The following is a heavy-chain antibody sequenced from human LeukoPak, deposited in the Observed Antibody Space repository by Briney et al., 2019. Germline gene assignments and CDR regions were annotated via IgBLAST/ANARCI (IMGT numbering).Heavy chain of an antibody. V-gene: IGHV4-39*07. Sequence: PSETLSLTCTVSGGSISSSSYYWGWIRQPPGKGLEWIGSIYYSGSTYYNPSLKSRVTISVDTSKNQFSLKLSSVTAADTAVYYCASNPMLRGVPVLDYWGQGTLVTVSS. CDR2: IYYSGST. CDR3: ASNPMLRGVPVLDY. CDR1: GGSISSSSYY. J-gene: IGHJ4*02. D-gene: IGHD2-2*01.